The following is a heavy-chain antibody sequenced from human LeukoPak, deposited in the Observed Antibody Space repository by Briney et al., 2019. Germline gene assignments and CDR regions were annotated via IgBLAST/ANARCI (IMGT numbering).Heavy chain of an antibody. CDR2: IYHSGST. D-gene: IGHD4-17*01. CDR1: GGSISSGGYY. J-gene: IGHJ4*02. V-gene: IGHV4-30-2*01. Sequence: SETLSLTCTVSGGSISSGGYYWSWIRQPPGKGLEWIGYIYHSGSTYYNPSLKSRVTISVDRSKNQFSLKLSSVTAADTAVYYCARFTVTTGVGYWGQGTLVTVSS. CDR3: ARFTVTTGVGY.